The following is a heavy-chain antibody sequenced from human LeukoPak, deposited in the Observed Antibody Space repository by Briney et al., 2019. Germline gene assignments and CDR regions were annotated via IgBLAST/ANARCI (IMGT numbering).Heavy chain of an antibody. D-gene: IGHD6-19*01. CDR1: GYTFTDYY. Sequence: ASLKVSCKASGYTFTDYYMHWVRQAPGQGLEWMGWINPNSGGTNYAQKFQGRVTMTRDTSISTAYMELSRLRSDDTAVYYCARSIAGAWFDPWGQGTLVTVSS. CDR3: ARSIAGAWFDP. CDR2: INPNSGGT. J-gene: IGHJ5*02. V-gene: IGHV1-2*02.